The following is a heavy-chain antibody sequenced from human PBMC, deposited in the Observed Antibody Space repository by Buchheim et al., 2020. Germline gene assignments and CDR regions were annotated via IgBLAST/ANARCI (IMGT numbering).Heavy chain of an antibody. J-gene: IGHJ6*02. Sequence: EAQLVESGGGLVQPGGSLRLSCAGSGFTFSDHYIDWVRQAPGKGLEWIGRSRHKARSYTTEYAASVKGRFNISRDDSLNSVYMEMHSLETADTAVYYCSRWTLQRDGLDVWGQGTT. CDR3: SRWTLQRDGLDV. CDR1: GFTFSDHY. D-gene: IGHD3/OR15-3a*01. V-gene: IGHV3-72*01. CDR2: SRHKARSYTT.